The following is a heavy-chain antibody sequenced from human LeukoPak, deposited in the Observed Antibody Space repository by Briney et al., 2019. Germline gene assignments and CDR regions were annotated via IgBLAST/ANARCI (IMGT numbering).Heavy chain of an antibody. CDR1: GFSLSTSGVG. CDR3: AHRLERDYYDSSGYYYEVPLFDY. Sequence: SGPTLVKPTQTLTLTCTFSGFSLSTSGVGVGWIRQPPGKALEWLALIYWNDDKRYSPSLKSRLTITKDTSKNQVVLTMTNMDPVDTATYYCAHRLERDYYDSSGYYYEVPLFDYWGQGTLVTVSS. J-gene: IGHJ4*02. CDR2: IYWNDDK. D-gene: IGHD3-22*01. V-gene: IGHV2-5*01.